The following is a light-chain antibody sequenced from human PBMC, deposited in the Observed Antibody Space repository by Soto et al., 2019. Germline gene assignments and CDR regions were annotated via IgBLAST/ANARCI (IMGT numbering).Light chain of an antibody. CDR1: SGSIASNF. CDR3: QSYDSNNQV. CDR2: DDN. Sequence: NFMLTQPHSVSESPGKTVTISCTRSSGSIASNFVQWYQQRPGSAPTTVIYDDNQRPSGVPVRFSGSIDSSSNSASLTVSGLRTEDEAVYYCQSYDSNNQVFGGGTKLTVL. V-gene: IGLV6-57*04. J-gene: IGLJ2*01.